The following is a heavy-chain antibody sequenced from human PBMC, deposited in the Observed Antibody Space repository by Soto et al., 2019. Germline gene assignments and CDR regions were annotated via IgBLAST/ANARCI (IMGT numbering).Heavy chain of an antibody. Sequence: SETLSLTCTVSGDSSVSSSXYYWGWIRQPPGKGLEWIGSIYYTGNTFYSPSFRSRLTISVDTYKSQFSLKLRSVTAADTATYYCASEVSSTDGMDVWGQGTTVTVSS. CDR2: IYYTGNT. CDR1: GDSSVSSSXYY. CDR3: ASEVSSTDGMDV. J-gene: IGHJ6*02. D-gene: IGHD2-15*01. V-gene: IGHV4-39*01.